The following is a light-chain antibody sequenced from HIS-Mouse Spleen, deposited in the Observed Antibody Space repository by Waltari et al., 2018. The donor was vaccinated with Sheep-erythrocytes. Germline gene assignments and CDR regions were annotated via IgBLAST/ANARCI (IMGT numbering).Light chain of an antibody. V-gene: IGLV2-11*01. J-gene: IGLJ1*01. Sequence: QSALTQPRSVSGSPGQSVTISCPVTSSDVGRYHYVSWYQQHPGKAPKLMIYDVSKRPSGVPDRFSGSKSGNTASLTISGLQAEDEADYYCCSYAGSYNHVFATGTKVTVL. CDR3: CSYAGSYNHV. CDR2: DVS. CDR1: SSDVGRYHY.